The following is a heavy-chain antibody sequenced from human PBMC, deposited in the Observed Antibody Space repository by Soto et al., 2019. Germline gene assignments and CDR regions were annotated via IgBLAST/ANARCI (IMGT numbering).Heavy chain of an antibody. V-gene: IGHV4-34*01. J-gene: IGHJ4*02. CDR1: STSFFGHH. D-gene: IGHD2-8*01. Sequence: SVIMYITCAIHSTSFFGHHCCWISQPPGKGLEWIGEINHRGSTNYNPALKSRVTMSVDTSKNQFSLNLNSVTAADTAVYYCARGCYRPCSNGVTLDSWGQG. CDR3: ARGCYRPCSNGVTLDS. CDR2: INHRGST.